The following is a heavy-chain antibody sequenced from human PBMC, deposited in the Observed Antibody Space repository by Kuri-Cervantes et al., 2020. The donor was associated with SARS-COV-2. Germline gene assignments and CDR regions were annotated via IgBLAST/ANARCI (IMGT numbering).Heavy chain of an antibody. CDR1: GYSISSGYY. CDR3: ATQGVRYSIGD. Sequence: GSLRLSCAVSGYSISSGYYWGWIRQPPGKGLEWIGSIYHSGSTYYNPSLESRVTISVDTSKNQFSLKLSSVTAADTAVYYCATQGVRYSIGDWGQGTLVTVSS. D-gene: IGHD6-13*01. CDR2: IYHSGST. V-gene: IGHV4-38-2*01. J-gene: IGHJ4*02.